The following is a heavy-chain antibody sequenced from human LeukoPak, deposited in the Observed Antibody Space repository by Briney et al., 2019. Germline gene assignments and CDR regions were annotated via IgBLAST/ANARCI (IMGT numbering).Heavy chain of an antibody. D-gene: IGHD5-24*01. CDR1: GFTFSTYG. Sequence: GGSLRLSCAASGFTFSTYGMHWVRQDPGKGLQWVAVISYDESNKYYADSVKGRFTISRDNSKNALYLQMNSLRAEDTAMYYCAKGEMATINQRTCFDYWGRGPLVTVSS. CDR2: ISYDESNK. CDR3: AKGEMATINQRTCFDY. V-gene: IGHV3-30*18. J-gene: IGHJ4*02.